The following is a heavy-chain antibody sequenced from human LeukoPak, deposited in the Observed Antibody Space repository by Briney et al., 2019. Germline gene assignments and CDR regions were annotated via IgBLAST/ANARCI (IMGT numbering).Heavy chain of an antibody. J-gene: IGHJ5*02. Sequence: EASVKVSCKASGYTFTSYGISWVRQAPGQGLEWMGWISAYNGNTNYAQKLQGRVTMTTDTSTSTAYMELRSLRSDDTAVYYCASQNYGESWFDPWGQGTLVTVSS. CDR3: ASQNYGESWFDP. D-gene: IGHD3-10*01. CDR1: GYTFTSYG. V-gene: IGHV1-18*01. CDR2: ISAYNGNT.